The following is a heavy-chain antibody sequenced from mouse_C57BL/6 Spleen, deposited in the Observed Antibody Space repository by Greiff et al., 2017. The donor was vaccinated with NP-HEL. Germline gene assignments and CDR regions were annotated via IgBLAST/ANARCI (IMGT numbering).Heavy chain of an antibody. D-gene: IGHD1-1*01. CDR2: IYPRSGNT. CDR1: GYTFTSYG. J-gene: IGHJ3*01. V-gene: IGHV1-81*01. Sequence: VKLVESGAELARPGASVKLSCKASGYTFTSYGISWVKQRTGQGLEWIGEIYPRSGNTYYNEKFKGKATLTADKSSSTAYMELRSLTSEDSAVYFCARRDYGSSWFAYWGQGTLVTVSA. CDR3: ARRDYGSSWFAY.